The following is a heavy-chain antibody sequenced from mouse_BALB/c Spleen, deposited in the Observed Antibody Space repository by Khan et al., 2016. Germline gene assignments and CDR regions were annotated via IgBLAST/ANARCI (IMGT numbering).Heavy chain of an antibody. CDR3: ARYRYYYGSSRYCDV. J-gene: IGHJ1*01. V-gene: IGHV9-3-1*01. CDR2: INTYSGES. D-gene: IGHD1-1*01. Sequence: QIQLVQSGPELKRPGKTVKISCKASGYTFTNYGINWVKQAPGKGLKWMGWINTYSGESTYADDFKGRFAFSLETSANTAYLQINNLKNEGTATXFGARYRYYYGSSRYCDVWGAGTTVTVSS. CDR1: GYTFTNYG.